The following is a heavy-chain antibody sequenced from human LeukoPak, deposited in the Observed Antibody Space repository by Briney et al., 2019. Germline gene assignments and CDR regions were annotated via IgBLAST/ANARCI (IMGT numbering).Heavy chain of an antibody. CDR2: IYTSGST. V-gene: IGHV4-4*07. D-gene: IGHD2-15*01. J-gene: IGHJ6*03. Sequence: SETLSLTCTVSGGSISSYYWSWIRQPAGKGLEWSGRIYTSGSTNYNPSLKSRVTMSVDTSKNQFSLKLSSVTAADTAVYYCARVVAGVWYYYMDVWGKGTTVTVSS. CDR3: ARVVAGVWYYYMDV. CDR1: GGSISSYY.